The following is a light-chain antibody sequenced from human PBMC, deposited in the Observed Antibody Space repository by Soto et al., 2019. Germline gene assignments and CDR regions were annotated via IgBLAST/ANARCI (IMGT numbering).Light chain of an antibody. Sequence: DIQITQSSSSLSTSVGASVTITCQASQNISNYLNWYQQKPGKPPKLLIYDASNWEVGVPSRFSGGGSGTDFTLTISSLQPEDVATYYCQQYENLPITFGQGTRLEIK. J-gene: IGKJ5*01. V-gene: IGKV1-33*01. CDR3: QQYENLPIT. CDR1: QNISNY. CDR2: DAS.